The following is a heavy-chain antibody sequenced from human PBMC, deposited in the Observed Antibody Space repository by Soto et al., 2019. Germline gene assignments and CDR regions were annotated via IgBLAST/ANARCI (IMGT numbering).Heavy chain of an antibody. V-gene: IGHV3-23*01. D-gene: IGHD3-22*01. J-gene: IGHJ4*02. CDR1: RFTFSTYA. Sequence: GGSLRLSCAASRFTFSTYAMNWVRQAPGKGLEWVSGISESGDSTYYADSVKGRFTIFRDNSKNTLYLEMNSLRAEDTAIYYCAKHPRSWAHYETKDYWGQGTLVTVSS. CDR3: AKHPRSWAHYETKDY. CDR2: ISESGDST.